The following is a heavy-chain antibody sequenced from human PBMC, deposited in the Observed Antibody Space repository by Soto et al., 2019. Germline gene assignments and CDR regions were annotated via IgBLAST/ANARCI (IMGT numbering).Heavy chain of an antibody. V-gene: IGHV4-34*01. D-gene: IGHD2-8*01. Sequence: QVQLQQWGAGLLKPSETLSLTCAVYGGSFSGYYWSWIRQPPVKGLEWIGEINHSGSTNYKPSLKSRVTSSVDTSKNQFSLKLSSVTAADTAVYYCARDHIVLVVYVRGGWFDPWGQGTLVTVSS. CDR1: GGSFSGYY. CDR3: ARDHIVLVVYVRGGWFDP. CDR2: INHSGST. J-gene: IGHJ5*02.